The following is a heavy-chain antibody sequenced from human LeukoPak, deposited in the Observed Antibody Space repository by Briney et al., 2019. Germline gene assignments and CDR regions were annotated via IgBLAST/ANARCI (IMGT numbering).Heavy chain of an antibody. CDR3: TTSWGIAAAGMGFDY. CDR2: IKSKTDGGTT. Sequence: PGGSLRLSCAASGFTFSSYAMSWVRQAPGKGLEWVGRIKSKTDGGTTDYAAPVKGRFTISRDDSKNTLYLQMNSLKTEDTAVYYCTTSWGIAAAGMGFDYWGQGTLVTVSS. CDR1: GFTFSSYA. D-gene: IGHD6-13*01. J-gene: IGHJ4*02. V-gene: IGHV3-15*01.